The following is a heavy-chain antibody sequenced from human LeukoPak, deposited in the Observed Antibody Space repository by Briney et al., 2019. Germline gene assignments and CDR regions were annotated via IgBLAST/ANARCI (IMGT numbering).Heavy chain of an antibody. CDR1: GYTFTSYG. CDR3: ARDRVSSGFSWRWFDP. CDR2: ISAYNGNT. V-gene: IGHV1-18*01. J-gene: IGHJ5*02. D-gene: IGHD6-19*01. Sequence: ASVKVSCKASGYTFTSYGISWVRQAPGQGLEWMGWISAYNGNTNYAQKLQGRVTMTTDTSTSTAYMELRSLRSDDTAVYYCARDRVSSGFSWRWFDPWGQGTLVTVSS.